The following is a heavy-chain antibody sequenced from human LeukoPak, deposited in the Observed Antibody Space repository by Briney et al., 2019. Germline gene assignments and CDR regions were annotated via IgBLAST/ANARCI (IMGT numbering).Heavy chain of an antibody. CDR3: ARKDDHGGRVY. V-gene: IGHV3-48*03. D-gene: IGHD3-16*01. CDR1: GFTFRSYE. J-gene: IGHJ4*02. CDR2: ISSSGSTI. Sequence: GGSLRLSCAASGFTFRSYEMNWVRQAPGKGLEWVSYISSSGSTIYYADSVKGRFTISRDNAKNSLYLQRSSLRAEDTAVYYCARKDDHGGRVYWGQGTLVTVSS.